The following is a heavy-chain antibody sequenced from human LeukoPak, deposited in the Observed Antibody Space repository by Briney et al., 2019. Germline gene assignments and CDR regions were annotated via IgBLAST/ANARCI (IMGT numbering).Heavy chain of an antibody. Sequence: ASVKVSCKASGYTFTGYYMHWVRQAPGQGLEWMGWINPNSGGTNYAQKFQGRVTMTRNTSISTAYMELSSLRSEDTAVYYCARGHYGDYYYYYYYMDVWGKGTTVTISS. CDR3: ARGHYGDYYYYYYYMDV. CDR1: GYTFTGYY. V-gene: IGHV1-2*02. CDR2: INPNSGGT. J-gene: IGHJ6*03. D-gene: IGHD4-17*01.